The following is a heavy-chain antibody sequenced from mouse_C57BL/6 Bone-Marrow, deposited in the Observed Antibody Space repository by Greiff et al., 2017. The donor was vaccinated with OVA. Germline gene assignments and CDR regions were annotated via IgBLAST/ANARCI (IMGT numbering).Heavy chain of an antibody. Sequence: QVQLQQSGAELVRPGTSVKMSCKASGYTFTNYWIGWVKQRPGHGLEWIGDIYPGGGYTNYNEKFKGKATLTADKSSSTAYMQYSSLTSEDSAIYYFSRGTTVDSYYYAMDDWGQGTSVTVSA. J-gene: IGHJ4*01. D-gene: IGHD1-1*01. CDR3: SRGTTVDSYYYAMDD. CDR2: IYPGGGYT. CDR1: GYTFTNYW. V-gene: IGHV1-63*01.